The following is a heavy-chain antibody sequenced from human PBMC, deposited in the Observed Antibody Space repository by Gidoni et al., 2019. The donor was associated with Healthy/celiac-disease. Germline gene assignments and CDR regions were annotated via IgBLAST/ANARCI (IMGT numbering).Heavy chain of an antibody. J-gene: IGHJ6*03. V-gene: IGHV4-59*01. CDR2: IYYSGST. CDR1: GGSISSYY. CDR3: TRGNYYYYYMDV. Sequence: QVQLQESGPGLVKPSETLSLTCTVSGGSISSYYWRWIRQPPGKGLEWIGYIYYSGSTNYNPSLKSRVTISVDTSKNQFSLKLSSVTAADTAVYYCTRGNYYYYYMDVWGKGTTVTVSS.